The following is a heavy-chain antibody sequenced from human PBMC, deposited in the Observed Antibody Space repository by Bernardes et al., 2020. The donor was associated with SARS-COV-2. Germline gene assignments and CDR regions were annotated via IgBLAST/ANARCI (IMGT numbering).Heavy chain of an antibody. J-gene: IGHJ6*04. V-gene: IGHV4-39*07. CDR1: GGSIGRNSYY. Sequence: SETLSLTCTVSGGSIGRNSYYWGWVRQPPGRGLEWIGSISYSGGSYYNPSLKSRVTISIDTSNNQVSLKLTSVTAADTARYYCARHLIRNLYYHYCLDVWGIGTTVIVSS. CDR2: ISYSGGS. D-gene: IGHD3-22*01. CDR3: ARHLIRNLYYHYCLDV.